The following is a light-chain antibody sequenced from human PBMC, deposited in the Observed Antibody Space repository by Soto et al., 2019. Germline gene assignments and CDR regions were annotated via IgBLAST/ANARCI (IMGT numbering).Light chain of an antibody. Sequence: EIVMTQSPGTLSASPGQRATLSCRASQSISSQLAWYQQKPGQTPRLLIYGASNRATGIPDRFSGSGSGTDFTLTITRLEPEDFAVYYCQKYGTASPLTFGGGTKVDVK. V-gene: IGKV3-20*01. J-gene: IGKJ4*01. CDR1: QSISSQ. CDR2: GAS. CDR3: QKYGTASPLT.